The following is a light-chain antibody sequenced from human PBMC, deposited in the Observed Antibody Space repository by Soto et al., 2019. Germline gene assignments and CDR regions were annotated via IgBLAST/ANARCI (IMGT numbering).Light chain of an antibody. CDR1: QTISSW. CDR2: KAS. CDR3: QHYNSYSEA. V-gene: IGKV1-5*03. Sequence: DIQMTQSPSMLSAAVGDRVTISCRASQTISSWLAWYQQKPGKAPKLLIYKASTLKSGVPSRFSGSGSGTEFTLTISSLQPDDFATYYCQHYNSYSEAFGQGTKV. J-gene: IGKJ1*01.